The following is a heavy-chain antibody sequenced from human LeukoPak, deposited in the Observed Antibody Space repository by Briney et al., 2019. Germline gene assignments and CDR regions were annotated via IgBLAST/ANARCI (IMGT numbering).Heavy chain of an antibody. CDR3: ARDSGSGWRPEYFQH. J-gene: IGHJ1*01. D-gene: IGHD6-19*01. V-gene: IGHV4-59*11. Sequence: SETLSLTCSVSGGSISGHYWSWIRQPPGKGLEWIGYIYYSGTTNYNASLGGRVTILVDTSKNQFPLNLTSVTAADTAVYYCARDSGSGWRPEYFQHWGQGTLVTVSS. CDR1: GGSISGHY. CDR2: IYYSGTT.